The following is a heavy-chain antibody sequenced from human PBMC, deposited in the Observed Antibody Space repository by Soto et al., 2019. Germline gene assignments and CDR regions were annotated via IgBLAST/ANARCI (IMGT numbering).Heavy chain of an antibody. CDR3: AKGGATYGLLTHDY. Sequence: EVQLLESGGGLVQPGGSLRLSCAASRFTFSNFAMSWVRQAPGKGLEWVSTITGTSANTYHTDSVKGRVAISRDNSQTTLYLQMNSLTTEDTAVYYCAKGGATYGLLTHDYWGQGTLVTVSS. J-gene: IGHJ4*02. D-gene: IGHD3-9*01. CDR2: ITGTSANT. V-gene: IGHV3-23*01. CDR1: RFTFSNFA.